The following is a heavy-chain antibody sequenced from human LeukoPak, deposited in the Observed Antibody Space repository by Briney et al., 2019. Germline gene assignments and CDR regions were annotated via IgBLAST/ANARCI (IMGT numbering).Heavy chain of an antibody. CDR1: GGSFSNYY. V-gene: IGHV4-34*01. D-gene: IGHD3-10*01. J-gene: IGHJ5*02. CDR3: ARGADGSGSYYWWFDP. Sequence: SETLSLTCAVYGGSFSNYYWSWIRQPPGKGLEWIGEINHSGSTNYNPSLKSRVTISVDTSKNQFSLKLSSVTAADTAVYYCARGADGSGSYYWWFDPWGQGTLVTVSP. CDR2: INHSGST.